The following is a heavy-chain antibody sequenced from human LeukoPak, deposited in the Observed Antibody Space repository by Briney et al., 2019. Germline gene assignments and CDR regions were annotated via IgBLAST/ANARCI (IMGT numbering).Heavy chain of an antibody. J-gene: IGHJ6*02. D-gene: IGHD3-3*01. Sequence: PGGSLRLSCAASGFTFSNSAMNWVRQAPGKGLEWVSAISGSGGSTYYADSVKGRFTISRDNSKNTLYLQMNSLRAEDTAVYYCAKGRGYDFWSGYYPPMDVWGQGTTVTVSS. CDR1: GFTFSNSA. V-gene: IGHV3-23*01. CDR3: AKGRGYDFWSGYYPPMDV. CDR2: ISGSGGST.